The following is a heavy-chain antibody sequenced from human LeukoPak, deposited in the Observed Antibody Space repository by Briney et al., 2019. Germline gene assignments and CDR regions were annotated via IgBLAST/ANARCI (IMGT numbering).Heavy chain of an antibody. J-gene: IGHJ4*02. Sequence: GGSLRLSCVASGFKFNDYDMRWIRQTPGKGLEWLSCISWRGGSIGYADSVKGRFIISRDNAKNSVYLEMASLRTEDSALYYCAKETKVRANLYDFEYWGRGTLVTVSS. CDR3: AKETKVRANLYDFEY. CDR1: GFKFNDYD. D-gene: IGHD4/OR15-4a*01. V-gene: IGHV3-9*01. CDR2: ISWRGGSI.